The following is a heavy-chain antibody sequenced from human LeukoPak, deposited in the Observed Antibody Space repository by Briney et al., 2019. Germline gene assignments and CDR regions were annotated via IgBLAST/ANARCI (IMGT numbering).Heavy chain of an antibody. D-gene: IGHD3-22*01. CDR3: VRGPGRGYDLEP. CDR2: ISTGGDI. V-gene: IGHV4-4*08. Sequence: PSETLSLTCAVSAGSICNSYCSWARQPPGKGLQFIGYISTGGDINYNPSLRSRATMSINPSNNQLSLTLTSVTTAVTAVYFCVRGPGRGYDLEPWGQGSLVTVSS. J-gene: IGHJ5*02. CDR1: AGSICNSY.